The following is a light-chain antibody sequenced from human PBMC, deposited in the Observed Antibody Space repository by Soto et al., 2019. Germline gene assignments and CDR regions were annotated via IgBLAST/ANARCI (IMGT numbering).Light chain of an antibody. CDR1: QNIYNY. CDR2: KAS. CDR3: QQYNSYSPT. J-gene: IGKJ5*01. Sequence: DIQMTQSPSSLSASVVDRVTVTCRTSQNIYNYLNWYQQEPGKAPNLLIYKASRLESGVPSRFSGSGSETEFTLTISGLQPGDSATYYCQQYNSYSPTFGQGTRLEIK. V-gene: IGKV1-5*03.